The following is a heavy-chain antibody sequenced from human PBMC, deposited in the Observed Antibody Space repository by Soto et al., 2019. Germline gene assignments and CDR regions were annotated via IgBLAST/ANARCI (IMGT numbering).Heavy chain of an antibody. J-gene: IGHJ1*01. Sequence: PGGSLRLSCAASGFTFSSYAMHWVRQAPGKGLEYVSVINSNGGNTDYARSVKGRFTISRDNSKNTLYLQMGSLRAEDMAVYYCARDRIAVAGNPEYFQHWGQGTLVTVSS. CDR1: GFTFSSYA. V-gene: IGHV3-64*01. D-gene: IGHD6-19*01. CDR3: ARDRIAVAGNPEYFQH. CDR2: INSNGGNT.